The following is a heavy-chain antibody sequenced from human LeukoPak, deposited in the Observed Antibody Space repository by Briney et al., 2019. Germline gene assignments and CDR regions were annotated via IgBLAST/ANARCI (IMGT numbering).Heavy chain of an antibody. J-gene: IGHJ4*02. Sequence: GASLRLSCAASGFTFSAQGMIWVRQAPGNGLEWLSYISPTSSTIYYADSVKGRFTISRDNAKSSLYLQMNSLRAEDTAVYHCARVRGSTLVVSYLDCWGQGTLVTVSS. CDR3: ARVRGSTLVVSYLDC. CDR2: ISPTSSTI. D-gene: IGHD3-10*01. V-gene: IGHV3-48*01. CDR1: GFTFSAQG.